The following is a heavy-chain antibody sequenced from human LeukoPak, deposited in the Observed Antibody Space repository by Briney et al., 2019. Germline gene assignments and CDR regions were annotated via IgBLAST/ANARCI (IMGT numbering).Heavy chain of an antibody. J-gene: IGHJ6*03. D-gene: IGHD3-3*01. CDR3: ARDLHLAYDFWSGGGSYYYYYYMDV. CDR2: ISAYNGNT. V-gene: IGHV1-18*01. Sequence: ASVKVSCKASGYTFTSYGISWVRQAPGQGLEWMGWISAYNGNTNYAQKLQGRVTMTTDTSTSTAYMELRSLRSDDTAVYYCARDLHLAYDFWSGGGSYYYYYYMDVWGKGTTVTVSS. CDR1: GYTFTSYG.